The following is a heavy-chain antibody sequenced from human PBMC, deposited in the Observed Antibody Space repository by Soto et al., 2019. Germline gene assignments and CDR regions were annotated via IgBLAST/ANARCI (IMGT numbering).Heavy chain of an antibody. D-gene: IGHD2-21*02. CDR2: IYYSGST. Sequence: SETLSLTCTVSGGSISSGGYYWGWIRQHPGKGLEWIGYIYYSGSTYYNPSLKSRVTISVDTSKNQFSLKLSSVTAADTAVYYCARVSDYYFDYWGQGTLVTVSS. V-gene: IGHV4-31*03. J-gene: IGHJ4*02. CDR3: ARVSDYYFDY. CDR1: GGSISSGGYY.